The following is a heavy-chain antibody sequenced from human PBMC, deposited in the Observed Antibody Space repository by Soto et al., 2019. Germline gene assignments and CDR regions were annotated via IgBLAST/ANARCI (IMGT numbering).Heavy chain of an antibody. CDR2: IYSGGST. V-gene: IGHV3-53*01. Sequence: EVQLVESGGGLIQPGGSLRLSCAASGFTVSSNYMSWVRQAPGKGLEWVSVIYSGGSTYYAASVKGRFTISRDKSKNTAYLQMIRLRAEDTALYYCAVLTSLDYWGQGTLVTASS. J-gene: IGHJ4*02. CDR3: AVLTSLDY. CDR1: GFTVSSNY. D-gene: IGHD2-15*01.